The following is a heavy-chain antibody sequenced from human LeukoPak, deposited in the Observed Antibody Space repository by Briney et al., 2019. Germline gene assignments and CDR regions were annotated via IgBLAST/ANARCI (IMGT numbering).Heavy chain of an antibody. Sequence: ASVKVSCKASGGTFSSYAISWVRQAPGQGLEWMGGIIPIFGTANYAQKFQGRVTITADESTSTAYMELSSLRSEDTAVYYCARVGIVGATRGLDYWGQGTLVTVSS. CDR2: IIPIFGTA. D-gene: IGHD1-26*01. J-gene: IGHJ4*02. V-gene: IGHV1-69*13. CDR1: GGTFSSYA. CDR3: ARVGIVGATRGLDY.